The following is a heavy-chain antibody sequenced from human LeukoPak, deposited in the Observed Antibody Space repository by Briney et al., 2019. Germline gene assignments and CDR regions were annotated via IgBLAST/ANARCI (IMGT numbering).Heavy chain of an antibody. CDR1: GFTFSSYA. J-gene: IGHJ4*02. V-gene: IGHV3-30-3*01. D-gene: IGHD1-1*01. CDR3: ARGASTGTTYFDY. Sequence: PGRSLRLSCAASGFTFSSYAMHWVRQAPGKGLEWVAVISYDGSNKNYADSVKGRFTISRDNSKNTLYLQMNSLRAEDTAVYYCARGASTGTTYFDYWGQGTLVTVSS. CDR2: ISYDGSNK.